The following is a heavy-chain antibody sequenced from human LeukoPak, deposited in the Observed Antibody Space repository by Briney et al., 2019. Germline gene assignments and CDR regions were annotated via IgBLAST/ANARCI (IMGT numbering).Heavy chain of an antibody. CDR1: GFTFSSYS. D-gene: IGHD3-10*01. J-gene: IGHJ4*02. V-gene: IGHV3-21*01. Sequence: GGSLRLSCAASGFTFSSYSMNWVRQAPGKWLEWVSSISSSSSYIYYADSVKGRFTISRDSAKNSLHLQMNSLRAEDTAVYYCARDRATMVRGVTPYYFDYWGQGTLVTVSS. CDR2: ISSSSSYI. CDR3: ARDRATMVRGVTPYYFDY.